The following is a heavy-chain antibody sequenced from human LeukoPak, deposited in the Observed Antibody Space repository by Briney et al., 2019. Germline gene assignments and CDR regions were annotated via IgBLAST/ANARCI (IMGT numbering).Heavy chain of an antibody. CDR3: AKEGSYYDSSGYYHYFDY. CDR1: GFTFRNYG. CDR2: ISGDAADI. J-gene: IGHJ4*02. Sequence: GGSLRLSCAASGFTFRNYGMSWVRQAPGKGLEWVSAISGDAADIFYADSAKGRFTISRDKSKNTLYLQMNSLRAEDTAVYYCAKEGSYYDSSGYYHYFDYWGQGTLVTVSS. D-gene: IGHD3-22*01. V-gene: IGHV3-23*01.